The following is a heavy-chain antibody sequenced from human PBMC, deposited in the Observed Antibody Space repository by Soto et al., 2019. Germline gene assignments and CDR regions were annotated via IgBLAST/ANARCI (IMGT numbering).Heavy chain of an antibody. CDR2: VSPTGDTV. J-gene: IGHJ4*02. Sequence: VQVVASGGGLVQPGRSLRLSCAVSGFRFEQYVMHWVRQAPGKGLECVSTVSPTGDTVAYANSVEGRFTVSRDNAKNYLYLQKNSLKGDDTGLYYSVKDAPNGAIDDWGQGTLVTVSS. D-gene: IGHD2-8*01. V-gene: IGHV3-9*01. CDR1: GFRFEQYV. CDR3: VKDAPNGAIDD.